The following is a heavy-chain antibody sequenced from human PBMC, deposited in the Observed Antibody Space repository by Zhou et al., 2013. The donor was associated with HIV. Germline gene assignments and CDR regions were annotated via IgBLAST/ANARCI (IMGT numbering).Heavy chain of an antibody. CDR3: ARKGYYYDSSGPAYAFDI. Sequence: QVQLVQSGAEVKKPGSSVKVSCKASGGTFSSYAISWVRQAPGQGLEWMGGIIPIFGTANYAQKFQGRVTITTDESTSTAYMELSSLRSEDTAVYYCARKGYYYDSSGPAYAFDIWGQGDNGHRLF. V-gene: IGHV1-69*05. J-gene: IGHJ3*02. D-gene: IGHD3-22*01. CDR1: GGTFSSYA. CDR2: IIPIFGTA.